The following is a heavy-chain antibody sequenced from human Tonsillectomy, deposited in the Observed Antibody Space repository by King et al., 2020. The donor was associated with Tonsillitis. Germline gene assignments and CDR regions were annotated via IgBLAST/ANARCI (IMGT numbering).Heavy chain of an antibody. CDR3: ARGDDSSGYYWSFDY. CDR1: GFTFSNYG. CDR2: ISYDTNNK. V-gene: IGHV3-33*05. J-gene: IGHJ4*02. Sequence: VQLVQSGGGVVQPGRSLRLSCAASGFTFSNYGMHWVRQAPGKGLECVAVISYDTNNKYYADSVKGRFTISRVNSKNTLFLRMDSLRAEDTAVYYCARGDDSSGYYWSFDYWGQGTLVTVSS. D-gene: IGHD3-22*01.